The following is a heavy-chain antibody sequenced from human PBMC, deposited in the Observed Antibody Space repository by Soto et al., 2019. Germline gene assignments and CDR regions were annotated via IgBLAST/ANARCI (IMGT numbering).Heavy chain of an antibody. V-gene: IGHV1-18*01. Sequence: QVQLVQSGAEVKKPGASVKVSCKASGYSFTSYGISWVRQAPGQGLEWMGWISAYNGNTNYAQKPQGRVTITTDTSTSKAYMALRSLRSDDTAVYYCARDNGFGESDVWGQGTTVTVSS. CDR3: ARDNGFGESDV. D-gene: IGHD3-10*01. J-gene: IGHJ6*02. CDR2: ISAYNGNT. CDR1: GYSFTSYG.